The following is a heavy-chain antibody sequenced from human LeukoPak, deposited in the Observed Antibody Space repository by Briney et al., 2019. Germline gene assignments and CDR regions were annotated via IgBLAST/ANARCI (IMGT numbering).Heavy chain of an antibody. D-gene: IGHD6-19*01. CDR2: IRSDGSNK. CDR1: GFSFSSYG. V-gene: IGHV3-30*02. Sequence: GGSLRLSCAGSGFSFSSYGMHWVRQAPGKGLEWMAFIRSDGSNKYYADSVKGRFTISRDNSKNTLYLQMNSLRAEDTAVYYCARILDSAWGELGYWGQGTLVTVPS. CDR3: ARILDSAWGELGY. J-gene: IGHJ4*02.